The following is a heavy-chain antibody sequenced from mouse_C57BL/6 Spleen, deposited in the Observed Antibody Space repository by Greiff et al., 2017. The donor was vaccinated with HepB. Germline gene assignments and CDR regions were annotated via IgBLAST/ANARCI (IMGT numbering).Heavy chain of an antibody. V-gene: IGHV5-9*01. Sequence: DVHLVESGGGLVKPGGSLKLSCAASGFTFSSYTMSWVRQTPEKRLEWVATISGGGGNTYYPDSVKGRFTISRDNAKNTLYLQMSSLRSEDTALYYCARGGGSTPFAYWGQGTLVTVSA. CDR1: GFTFSSYT. J-gene: IGHJ3*01. CDR3: ARGGGSTPFAY. D-gene: IGHD1-1*01. CDR2: ISGGGGNT.